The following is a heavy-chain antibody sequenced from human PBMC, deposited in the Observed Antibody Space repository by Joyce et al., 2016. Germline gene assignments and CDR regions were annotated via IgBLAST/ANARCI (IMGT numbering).Heavy chain of an antibody. D-gene: IGHD3-3*01. V-gene: IGHV4-39*07. Sequence: DWIGNIYYSGSTYYNPSLKSRVTISVDTSKNQFSLKLSSVTAADTAMYYCTRDGFLEWLGDDYWGQGTLVTVSS. J-gene: IGHJ4*02. CDR2: IYYSGST. CDR3: TRDGFLEWLGDDY.